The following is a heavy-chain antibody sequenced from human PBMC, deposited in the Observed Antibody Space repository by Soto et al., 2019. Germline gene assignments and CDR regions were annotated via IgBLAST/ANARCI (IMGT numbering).Heavy chain of an antibody. Sequence: QVHLVESGGGLVKPGGSLRLSCAASGFTFNDYYMSWIRHAPGKGLEWVSNISSSGGTVYYADSVKGRFTISRDNAKKSVYLQMNSLRADDTAVYYCAREVEYWFDPWGQGTLVTVSS. CDR2: ISSSGGTV. D-gene: IGHD2-8*02. CDR1: GFTFNDYY. J-gene: IGHJ5*02. V-gene: IGHV3-11*01. CDR3: AREVEYWFDP.